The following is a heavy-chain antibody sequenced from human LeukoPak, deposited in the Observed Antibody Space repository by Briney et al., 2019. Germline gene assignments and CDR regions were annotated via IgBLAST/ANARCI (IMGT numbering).Heavy chain of an antibody. CDR3: ARGLGAIAVAGWSYYFDY. Sequence: PSETLSLTCTVPGGSISSYYWSWIRQPAGKGLEWIGRIYTSGSTNYNPSLKSRVTMSVDTSKNQFSLKLSSVTAADTAVYYCARGLGAIAVAGWSYYFDYWGQGTLVTVSS. D-gene: IGHD6-19*01. CDR2: IYTSGST. V-gene: IGHV4-4*07. J-gene: IGHJ4*02. CDR1: GGSISSYY.